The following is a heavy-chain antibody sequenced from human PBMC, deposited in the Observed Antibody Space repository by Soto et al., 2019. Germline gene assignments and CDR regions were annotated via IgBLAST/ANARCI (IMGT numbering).Heavy chain of an antibody. D-gene: IGHD1-26*01. Sequence: QVTLKESGPVLVKPTETLTLTCTVSGISLSNARMGVSWMRQPPGKALEWLAHIFSNDEKSYSTSLKSRLTISTETSKSQVVLTMTNMDPVDTATYYCARILKSLRRSWFDPWGQGTLVTVSS. CDR3: ARILKSLRRSWFDP. J-gene: IGHJ5*02. CDR2: IFSNDEK. V-gene: IGHV2-26*01. CDR1: GISLSNARMG.